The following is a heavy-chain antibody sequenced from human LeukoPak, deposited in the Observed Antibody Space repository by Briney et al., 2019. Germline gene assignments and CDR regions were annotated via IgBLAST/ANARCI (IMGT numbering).Heavy chain of an antibody. CDR1: GFTVSSNY. V-gene: IGHV3-66*01. D-gene: IGHD3-10*01. Sequence: GGSLRLSCAASGFTVSSNYMSWVRQAPGKGLEWVSVIYSGGSTYYADSVKGRFTISRDNSKNTLYLQMNSLRAEDTAVYYCAKDQAHYGSGEGYFDYWGQGTLVTVSS. J-gene: IGHJ4*02. CDR3: AKDQAHYGSGEGYFDY. CDR2: IYSGGST.